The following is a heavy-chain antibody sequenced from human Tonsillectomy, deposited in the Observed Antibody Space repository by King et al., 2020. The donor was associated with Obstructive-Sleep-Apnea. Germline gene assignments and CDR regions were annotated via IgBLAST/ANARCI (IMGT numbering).Heavy chain of an antibody. D-gene: IGHD2-2*01. V-gene: IGHV3-30*04. Sequence: QLVQSGGGVVQPGRSLRLSCVASGLTFSSYAMHWVRQAPGKGLEWVAVISSDGSNKYYADSVKGRFTISRDNSKNTLFLQMNSLRVEDTAVYYCARDQGSSVLPYSFDYWGQGTLVTVSS. CDR3: ARDQGSSVLPYSFDY. J-gene: IGHJ4*02. CDR1: GLTFSSYA. CDR2: ISSDGSNK.